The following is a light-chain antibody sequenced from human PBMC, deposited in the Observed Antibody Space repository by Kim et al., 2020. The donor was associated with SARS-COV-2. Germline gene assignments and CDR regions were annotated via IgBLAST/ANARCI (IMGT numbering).Light chain of an antibody. CDR3: SSYTSSSTLV. J-gene: IGLJ1*01. V-gene: IGLV2-14*03. Sequence: QSALTQPASVSGSPGQSITISCTGISSDVGGYNYVSWYQQHPGKAPNLMIYDVSNRPSGVSNRFSGSKSGNTASLTISGLQAEDEADYYCSSYTSSSTLVFATGTKVTVL. CDR1: SSDVGGYNY. CDR2: DVS.